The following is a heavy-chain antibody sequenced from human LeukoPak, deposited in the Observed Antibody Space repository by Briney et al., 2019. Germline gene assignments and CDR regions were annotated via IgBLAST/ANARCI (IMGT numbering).Heavy chain of an antibody. CDR2: IYYSGNT. CDR1: GDSISSSSYY. V-gene: IGHV4-39*01. J-gene: IGHJ4*02. D-gene: IGHD3-10*01. Sequence: TSETLSLTCTVSGDSISSSSYYWGWIRQPPGKGLEWIGNIYYSGNTYYNPSLKSRVTISVYTAKNQFSLKLSSVTAADTAVYYCAGLYGSGSYYGYWGQGTLVTVSS. CDR3: AGLYGSGSYYGY.